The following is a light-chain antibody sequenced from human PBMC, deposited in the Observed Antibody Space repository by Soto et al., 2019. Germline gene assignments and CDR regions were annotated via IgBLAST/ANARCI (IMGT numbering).Light chain of an antibody. CDR3: ATWDDSLSNYV. CDR1: SSNIGSNY. V-gene: IGLV1-47*01. CDR2: RNN. J-gene: IGLJ1*01. Sequence: QSVLTQPPSASGTPGLRVTISCSGSSSNIGSNYVYWYQHLTGTAPKLLIYRNNQRPSGVPDRFSGSKSGTSASLAISGLRSEDEADYYCATWDDSLSNYVFGTGTKVTVL.